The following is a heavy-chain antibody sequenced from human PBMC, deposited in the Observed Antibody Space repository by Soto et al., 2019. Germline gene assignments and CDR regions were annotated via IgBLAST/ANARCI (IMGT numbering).Heavy chain of an antibody. V-gene: IGHV3-53*01. D-gene: IGHD1-1*01. Sequence: EVQLVESGGGLIQPGGSLRLSCAASGFTVSSNYMSWVRQAPGKGLEWVSHIGPSGSGTRDADSVQGRFTISRDNARNTLYLQMNSLRDEDTAVYYCTRDNNWSYDYWGQGILVTVSS. J-gene: IGHJ4*02. CDR3: TRDNNWSYDY. CDR2: IGPSGSGT. CDR1: GFTVSSNY.